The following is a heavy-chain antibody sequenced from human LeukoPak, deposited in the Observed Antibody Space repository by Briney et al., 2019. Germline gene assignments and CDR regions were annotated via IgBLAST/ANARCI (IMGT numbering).Heavy chain of an antibody. D-gene: IGHD3-16*01. J-gene: IGHJ5*02. V-gene: IGHV4-34*01. CDR3: ARALLRPWFDP. CDR2: INRGGST. Sequence: PSETLSLTCVVHGGSFSNHYWSWIRQPPEKGLEWIGEINRGGSTNYNPSLKSRVTISVDTSKNQFSLKLRSVTTADTAVYYCARALLRPWFDPWGQGTLVTVSS. CDR1: GGSFSNHY.